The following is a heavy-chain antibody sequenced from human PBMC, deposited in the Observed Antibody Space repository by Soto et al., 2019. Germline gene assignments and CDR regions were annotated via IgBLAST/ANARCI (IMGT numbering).Heavy chain of an antibody. Sequence: QVQLVESGGGVVQPGRSLRLSCAASGFTFSSYAMHWVRQAPGKGLEGVAVISYDGSNKYYADSVKGRFTISRDNSKNTLYLQMNSLRAEETAVYYCASALAAAVPLGWFDPWGQGTLVTVSS. CDR1: GFTFSSYA. J-gene: IGHJ5*02. CDR2: ISYDGSNK. V-gene: IGHV3-30-3*01. CDR3: ASALAAAVPLGWFDP. D-gene: IGHD6-13*01.